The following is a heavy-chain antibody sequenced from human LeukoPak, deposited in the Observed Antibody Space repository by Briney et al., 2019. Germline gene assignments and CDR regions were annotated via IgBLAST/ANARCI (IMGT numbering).Heavy chain of an antibody. V-gene: IGHV4-38-2*02. J-gene: IGHJ4*02. Sequence: KASETLSLTCSFSGYSISSGYYWGWIRQPPGQGLEWIGNIYHSGSTYYNSSLKSRVTISVDTSKNQFSLKLSSVTAADTAVYYCARALDTAMVTDFDWGQGTLVTVSS. CDR2: IYHSGST. CDR1: GYSISSGYY. D-gene: IGHD5-18*01. CDR3: ARALDTAMVTDFD.